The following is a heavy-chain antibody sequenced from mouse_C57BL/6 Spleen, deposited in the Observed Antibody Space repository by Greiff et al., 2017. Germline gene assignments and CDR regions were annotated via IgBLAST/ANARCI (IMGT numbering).Heavy chain of an antibody. Sequence: QVQLQQSGAELVMPGASVKLSCKASGYTFTSYWMHWVKQRPGQGLEWIGEIDPSDSYTNYNQKFKGKSTLTVDKSSSTAYMQLSSLTSEDSAVYYCARSPDRKWNWYFDVWGTGTTVTVSS. J-gene: IGHJ1*03. CDR2: IDPSDSYT. V-gene: IGHV1-69*01. CDR3: ARSPDRKWNWYFDV. CDR1: GYTFTSYW. D-gene: IGHD1-3*01.